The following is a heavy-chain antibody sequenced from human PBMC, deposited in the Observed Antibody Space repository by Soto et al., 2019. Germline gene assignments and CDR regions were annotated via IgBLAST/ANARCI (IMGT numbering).Heavy chain of an antibody. CDR1: GGSFSNSRHY. V-gene: IGHV4-61*01. J-gene: IGHJ6*03. CDR2: IYYSGST. D-gene: IGHD3-10*01. CDR3: ARDGNYYGSGSRRIAYYYYYMDV. Sequence: SETLSLTCTVSGGSFSNSRHYWGWIRQPPGKGLEWIGYIYYSGSTNYNPSLKSRVTISVDTSKNQFSLKLSSVTAADTAVYYCARDGNYYGSGSRRIAYYYYYMDVWGKGTTVTVSS.